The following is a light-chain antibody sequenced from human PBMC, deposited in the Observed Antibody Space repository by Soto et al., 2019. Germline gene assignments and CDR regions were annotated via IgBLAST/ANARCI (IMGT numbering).Light chain of an antibody. Sequence: QSVLTQPPSASGTPGQRGTISCSGSSSNIGSNFVYWYQQFPGTAPKLPIYRNNQRPSGVPDRFSGSKSGTSASLAISGLPSEDEADYCCAAWDDSLSGWVFGGGTKLTVL. CDR3: AAWDDSLSGWV. V-gene: IGLV1-47*01. CDR2: RNN. CDR1: SSNIGSNF. J-gene: IGLJ3*02.